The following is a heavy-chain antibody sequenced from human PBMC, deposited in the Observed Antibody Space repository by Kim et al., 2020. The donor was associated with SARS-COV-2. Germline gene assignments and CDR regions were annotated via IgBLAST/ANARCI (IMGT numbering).Heavy chain of an antibody. Sequence: GGSLRLSCAVSGVTVSHTYMTWVRQAPGKGLEWVSLIYSDLTTFYTEAVKGRFTISRDNSKNTLNLQMNGLRAEDTARYYCATVNGGDGDLNHWGQGTLV. V-gene: IGHV3-53*01. CDR3: ATVNGGDGDLNH. D-gene: IGHD2-21*02. J-gene: IGHJ5*02. CDR1: GVTVSHTY. CDR2: IYSDLTT.